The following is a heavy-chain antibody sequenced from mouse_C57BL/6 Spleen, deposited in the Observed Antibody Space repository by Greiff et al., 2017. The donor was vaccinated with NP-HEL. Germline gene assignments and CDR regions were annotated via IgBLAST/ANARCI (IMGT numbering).Heavy chain of an antibody. CDR1: GFTFTDYY. CDR2: IRNKANGYTT. V-gene: IGHV7-3*01. J-gene: IGHJ3*01. CDR3: ARPNDYDGFAY. Sequence: EVKLMESGGGLVQPGGSLSLSCAASGFTFTDYYMSWVRQPPGKALEWLGFIRNKANGYTTEYSASVKGRFTISRDNSQSILYLQMNALRAEDSATYYCARPNDYDGFAYWGQGTLVTVSA. D-gene: IGHD2-4*01.